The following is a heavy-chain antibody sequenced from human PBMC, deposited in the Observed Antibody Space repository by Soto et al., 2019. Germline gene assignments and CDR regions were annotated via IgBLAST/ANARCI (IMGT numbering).Heavy chain of an antibody. CDR3: ARITLVGATTIDY. CDR2: INHSGST. D-gene: IGHD1-26*01. V-gene: IGHV4-34*01. Sequence: PSETLSLTCAVYGGSFSGYYWSWIRQPPGKGLEWIGEINHSGSTNYNPSLKSRVTISVDTSKNQFSLKLSSVTAADTAVYYCARITLVGATTIDYWGPGTPVTLSS. J-gene: IGHJ4*02. CDR1: GGSFSGYY.